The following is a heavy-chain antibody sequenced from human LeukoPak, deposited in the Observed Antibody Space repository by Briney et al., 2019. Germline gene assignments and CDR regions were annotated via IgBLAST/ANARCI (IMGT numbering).Heavy chain of an antibody. CDR2: INHSGST. Sequence: SETLSLTCAVCGGSFSGYYWSWIRQPPGKGLEWIGEINHSGSTNYNPSLKSRVTISVDTSKNQFSLKLSSVTAADTAVYHCARGRIGYYYMDVWGKGTTVTVSS. J-gene: IGHJ6*03. CDR3: ARGRIGYYYMDV. CDR1: GGSFSGYY. V-gene: IGHV4-34*01.